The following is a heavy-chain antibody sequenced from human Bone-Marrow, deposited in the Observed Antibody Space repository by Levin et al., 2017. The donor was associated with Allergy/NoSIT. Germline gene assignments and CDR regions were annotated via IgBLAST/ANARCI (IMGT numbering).Heavy chain of an antibody. V-gene: IGHV3-15*01. CDR1: GFTFNNAW. CDR2: IRSQSDGGTT. J-gene: IGHJ4*02. D-gene: IGHD6-19*01. CDR3: VTEKPVAGTSWDY. Sequence: PGESLKISCEASGFTFNNAWMAWVRQAPGKGLEWVGRIRSQSDGGTTDYAEPVKGRFIVSRDDSKKTLYLQMNGLKTEDTAVYYCVTEKPVAGTSWDYWGQGTLVTVSS.